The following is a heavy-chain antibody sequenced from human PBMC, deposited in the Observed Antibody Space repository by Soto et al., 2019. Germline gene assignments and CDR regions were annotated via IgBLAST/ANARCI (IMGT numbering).Heavy chain of an antibody. J-gene: IGHJ4*02. Sequence: TQSLTCALLLPSIPTSTWWSGVSQSPGSGLEWIGGINDSGSTESNPSLKSRVTISLDKSKNQFFLNVSSVTAADTAVYYCARLKTYDVLNKSDYWGQGSLVTVSS. CDR3: ARLKTYDVLNKSDY. D-gene: IGHD3-9*01. CDR2: INDSGST. V-gene: IGHV4-4*02. CDR1: LPSIPTSTW.